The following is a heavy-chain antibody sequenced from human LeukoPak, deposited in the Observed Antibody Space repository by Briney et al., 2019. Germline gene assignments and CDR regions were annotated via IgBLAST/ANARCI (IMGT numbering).Heavy chain of an antibody. J-gene: IGHJ4*02. V-gene: IGHV1-69*13. D-gene: IGHD5-18*01. CDR2: IIPIFVTA. CDR1: GGTFSSYA. CDR3: ASKRGYSYGLDY. Sequence: GASVKVSCKASGGTFSSYAISWVRQAPGQGLEWMGGIIPIFVTANYAQKFQGRVTITADESTSTGYMELSSLRSEDTAEYYCASKRGYSYGLDYWGQGTLVTVSS.